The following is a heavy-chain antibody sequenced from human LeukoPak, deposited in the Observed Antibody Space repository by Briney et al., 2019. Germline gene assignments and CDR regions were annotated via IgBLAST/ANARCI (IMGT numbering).Heavy chain of an antibody. CDR1: GFTFSSYS. V-gene: IGHV3-21*01. Sequence: GGSLRLSCAASGFTFSSYSMNWVRQAPGKGLEWVSSISSSSSYIYYADSVKGRFNISRDNAKNSLYLQMNSLRAEDTAVYYCARGLLSGYDVGGAFDIWGQGTMVTVSS. CDR3: ARGLLSGYDVGGAFDI. J-gene: IGHJ3*02. D-gene: IGHD5-12*01. CDR2: ISSSSSYI.